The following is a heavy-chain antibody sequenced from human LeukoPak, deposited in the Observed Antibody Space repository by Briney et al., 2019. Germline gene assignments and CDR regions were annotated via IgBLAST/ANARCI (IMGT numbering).Heavy chain of an antibody. J-gene: IGHJ4*02. Sequence: PSETLSRTCAVYGGSFSGYYWSWIRQPPGKGLEWIGEINHSGSTNYNPSLKSRVTISVDTSKNQFSLKLSSVTAADTAVYYCARGLTYYDFWSGYSYYFDYWGQGTLVTVSS. CDR3: ARGLTYYDFWSGYSYYFDY. CDR2: INHSGST. D-gene: IGHD3-3*01. V-gene: IGHV4-34*01. CDR1: GGSFSGYY.